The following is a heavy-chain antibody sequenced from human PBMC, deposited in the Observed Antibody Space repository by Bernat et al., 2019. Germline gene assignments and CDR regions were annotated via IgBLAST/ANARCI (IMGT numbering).Heavy chain of an antibody. D-gene: IGHD1-1*01. J-gene: IGHJ4*02. Sequence: QVQLVESGGGVVQPGRSLRLSCAASGFTFSSYGMHWVRQAPGKGLEWVAVIWSDGGNKYYADSVKGRFTISRDNSKNTLYLQMNSLRAEDTAVYYCAGGGPTTTDYWGQGTLVTVSS. CDR2: IWSDGGNK. V-gene: IGHV3-33*01. CDR3: AGGGPTTTDY. CDR1: GFTFSSYG.